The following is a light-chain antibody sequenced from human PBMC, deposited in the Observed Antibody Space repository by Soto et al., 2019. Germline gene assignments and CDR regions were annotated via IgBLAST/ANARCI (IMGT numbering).Light chain of an antibody. V-gene: IGKV3-15*01. CDR3: QQYNNWPPLT. Sequence: EIVMTQSPATLSVSPVERATLSCRASQSVSSNLAWYQQKPGQAPRLLIYGASTRATGIPARFSGSGSGTEFTLTISSLQSEDFAVYYCQQYNNWPPLTFGGGTNVDIK. CDR2: GAS. J-gene: IGKJ4*01. CDR1: QSVSSN.